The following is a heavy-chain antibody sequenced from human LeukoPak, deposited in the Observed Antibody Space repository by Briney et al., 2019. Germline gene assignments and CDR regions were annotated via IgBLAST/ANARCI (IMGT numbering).Heavy chain of an antibody. CDR2: ISSSSSYI. CDR1: GFTFSSYS. CDR3: ARSDCSGGSCCYGMDV. Sequence: GGSLRLSCAASGFTFSSYSMNWVRPAPGKGLEWVSSISSSSSYIYYADSVKGRFTISRDNAKNSLYLQMNSLRAEDTAVYYCARSDCSGGSCCYGMDVWGQGTTVTVSS. V-gene: IGHV3-21*01. D-gene: IGHD2-15*01. J-gene: IGHJ6*02.